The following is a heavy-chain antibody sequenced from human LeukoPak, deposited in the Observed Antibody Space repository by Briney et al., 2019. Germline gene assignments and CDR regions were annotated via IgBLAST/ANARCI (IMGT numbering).Heavy chain of an antibody. D-gene: IGHD2-2*03. CDR1: GGSFSGDY. CDR3: ARGRSALGSPGYCSSTSCRYYYYGMDV. CDR2: INHSGST. J-gene: IGHJ6*02. Sequence: SETLSLTCAVYGGSFSGDYWSWIRQPPGKGLEWIGEINHSGSTNYNPSLKSRVTISVDTSKNQFSLKLSSVTAADTAVYYCARGRSALGSPGYCSSTSCRYYYYGMDVWGQGTTVTVSS. V-gene: IGHV4-34*01.